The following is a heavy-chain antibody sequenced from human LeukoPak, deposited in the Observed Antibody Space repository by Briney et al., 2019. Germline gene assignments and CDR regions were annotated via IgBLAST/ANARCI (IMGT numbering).Heavy chain of an antibody. V-gene: IGHV3-30*01. CDR2: ISYDGSNK. CDR1: GFTFSRYA. CDR3: ARDRIRFLEWLSPWFDP. Sequence: PGGSLRLSCAASGFTFSRYAMHWVRQAPGKGLEWVAVISYDGSNKYYADSVKGRFTISRDNSKNTLYLQMNSLRAEDTAVYYCARDRIRFLEWLSPWFDPWGQGTLVTVSS. J-gene: IGHJ5*02. D-gene: IGHD3-3*01.